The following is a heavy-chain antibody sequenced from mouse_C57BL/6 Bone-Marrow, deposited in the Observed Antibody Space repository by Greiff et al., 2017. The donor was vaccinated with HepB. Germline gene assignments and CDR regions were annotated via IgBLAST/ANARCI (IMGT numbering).Heavy chain of an antibody. Sequence: EVKFEESGGGLVQPGGSLKLSCAASGFTFSDYYMYWVRQTPEKRLEWVAYISNGGGSTYYPDTVKGRFTISRDNAKNTLYLQMSRLKSEDTAMYYCARRGGGLLSYYYAMDYWGQGTSVTVSS. CDR2: ISNGGGST. CDR3: ARRGGGLLSYYYAMDY. V-gene: IGHV5-12*01. CDR1: GFTFSDYY. J-gene: IGHJ4*01. D-gene: IGHD2-10*01.